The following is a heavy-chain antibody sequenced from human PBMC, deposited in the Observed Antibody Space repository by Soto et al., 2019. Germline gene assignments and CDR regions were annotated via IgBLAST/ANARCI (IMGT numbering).Heavy chain of an antibody. Sequence: GGSLRLSCAASGFTFSSYGMHWVRQAPGKGLEWVAVISYDGSNKYYADSVKGRFTISRDNSKNTLYLQMNSLRAEDTAVYYCAKDGIAVAGTMLYWGQGTLVTVSS. D-gene: IGHD6-19*01. CDR2: ISYDGSNK. CDR1: GFTFSSYG. V-gene: IGHV3-30*18. CDR3: AKDGIAVAGTMLY. J-gene: IGHJ4*02.